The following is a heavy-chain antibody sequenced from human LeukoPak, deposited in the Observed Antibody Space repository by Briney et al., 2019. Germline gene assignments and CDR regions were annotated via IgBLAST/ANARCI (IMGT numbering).Heavy chain of an antibody. Sequence: SETLSLTCTVSGGSVSSGSYYWSWIRQPPGKGLEWIGYIYYSGSTNYNPSLKSRVTISVDTSKNQFSLKLSSVTAADTAVYYCARGRYCSSTSCYHGMDVWGQGTTVTVSS. CDR3: ARGRYCSSTSCYHGMDV. J-gene: IGHJ6*02. V-gene: IGHV4-61*01. CDR1: GGSVSSGSYY. D-gene: IGHD2-2*01. CDR2: IYYSGST.